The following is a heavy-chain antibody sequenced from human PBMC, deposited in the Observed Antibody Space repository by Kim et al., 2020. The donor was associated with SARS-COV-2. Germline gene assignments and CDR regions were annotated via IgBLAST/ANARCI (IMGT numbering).Heavy chain of an antibody. J-gene: IGHJ6*02. V-gene: IGHV3-49*02. Sequence: EYAASVKGRFTISRDDSKSIAYLQMNSLKTEDTAVYYCTSTVRYPYGMDVWGQGTTVTVSS. D-gene: IGHD3-9*01. CDR3: TSTVRYPYGMDV.